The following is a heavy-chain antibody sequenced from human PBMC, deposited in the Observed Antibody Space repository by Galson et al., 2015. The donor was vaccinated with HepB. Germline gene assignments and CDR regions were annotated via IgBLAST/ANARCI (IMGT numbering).Heavy chain of an antibody. V-gene: IGHV3-73*01. CDR1: GFTFSGSA. D-gene: IGHD2-2*01. CDR2: IGSKANNYAT. J-gene: IGHJ6*02. Sequence: SLRLSCAGSGFTFSGSAMHWVRQASGRGLEWVGRIGSKANNYATAYTASVKGRFTISKDDSKIVAYLQMNSLGTEDTAVYYCTRDRGPALLSYRFYSYGLDGWGQGTTVTVSS. CDR3: TRDRGPALLSYRFYSYGLDG.